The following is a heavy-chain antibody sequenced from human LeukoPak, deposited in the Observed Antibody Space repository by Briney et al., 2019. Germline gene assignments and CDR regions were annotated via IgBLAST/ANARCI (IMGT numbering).Heavy chain of an antibody. J-gene: IGHJ4*02. CDR2: ISYDGNSK. V-gene: IGHV3-30*03. CDR1: GFTFKNYG. CDR3: ARVASNYDFDY. Sequence: GGSLRLSCAASGFTFKNYGMHRVRQAPGKGLEWVAFISYDGNSKYYPDSVKGRFTVSRDKSKNTLYLQMNSLRAEDTALYYCARVASNYDFDYWGQGTLVTVSS. D-gene: IGHD4-11*01.